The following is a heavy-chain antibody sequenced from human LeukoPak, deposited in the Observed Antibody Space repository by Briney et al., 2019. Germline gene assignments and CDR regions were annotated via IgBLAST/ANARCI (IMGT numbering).Heavy chain of an antibody. CDR1: GFTFSGCA. CDR2: IRYAEPT. J-gene: IGHJ4*02. Sequence: GGSLRLSCAASGFTFSGCAMIWGRQPPRKGREWGLGIRYAEPTYNADSVKGRFTISRDKYKNTLYLQMNSLRAEDTALYYCAKGQTTNGRGWLKPFDYWGQGTLVTVSS. CDR3: AKGQTTNGRGWLKPFDY. D-gene: IGHD6-19*01. V-gene: IGHV3-23*01.